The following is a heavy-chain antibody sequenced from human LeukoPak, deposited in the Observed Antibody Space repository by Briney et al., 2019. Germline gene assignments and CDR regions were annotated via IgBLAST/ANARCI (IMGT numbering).Heavy chain of an antibody. D-gene: IGHD2-2*01. Sequence: SETLSLTCAVYGGSFSGYYWSWIRQPPGKGLEWIGEINHSGSTNYNPSLKSRVTISVDTSKNQFSLKLSSVTAADTAVYYCARETYCTSTSCPIGDHFDYWGQGTLVTVSS. V-gene: IGHV4-34*01. CDR1: GGSFSGYY. J-gene: IGHJ4*02. CDR3: ARETYCTSTSCPIGDHFDY. CDR2: INHSGST.